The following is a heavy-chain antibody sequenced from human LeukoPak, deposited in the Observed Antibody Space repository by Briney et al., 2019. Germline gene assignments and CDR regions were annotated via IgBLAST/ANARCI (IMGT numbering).Heavy chain of an antibody. CDR2: ISDSGGST. V-gene: IGHV3-23*01. Sequence: LGGSLRLSCAVSGITLSNYGMSWVRQAPGKGLEWVAGISDSGGSTNYADSVKGRFTISRDNPKNTLYLQMNSLRAEDTAVYFCAKRGVVIRVILVGFHKEAYYFDSWGQGALVTVSS. J-gene: IGHJ4*02. CDR1: GITLSNYG. D-gene: IGHD3-22*01. CDR3: AKRGVVIRVILVGFHKEAYYFDS.